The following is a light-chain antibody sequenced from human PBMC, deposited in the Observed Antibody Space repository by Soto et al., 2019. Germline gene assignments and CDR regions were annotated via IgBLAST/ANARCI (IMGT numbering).Light chain of an antibody. CDR1: QTVSNTY. J-gene: IGKJ4*01. CDR2: GAS. V-gene: IGKV3-20*01. Sequence: EIVLTQFPGALSLSPGERVTLSCRASQTVSNTYLAWYQQKSGQAPKFLIYGASNRATGIPDRFSGSGSGTDCTLTIRRLEPADFAVYYGQQYCALPPTCGGGTKVEIK. CDR3: QQYCALPPT.